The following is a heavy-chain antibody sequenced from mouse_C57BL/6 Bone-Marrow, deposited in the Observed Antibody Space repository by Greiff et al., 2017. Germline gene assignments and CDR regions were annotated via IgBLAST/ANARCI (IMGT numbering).Heavy chain of an antibody. V-gene: IGHV14-4*01. J-gene: IGHJ4*01. CDR2: IDPENGDT. CDR3: TPFCYGSYGYAMDY. CDR1: GFNIKDDY. D-gene: IGHD2-1*01. Sequence: EVQLQQSGAELVRPGASVKLSCTASGFNIKDDYMHWVKQRPEQGLEWIGWIDPENGDTEYASKFQGKATITADTSSNTAYLQLNSLTSEDTAVYYCTPFCYGSYGYAMDYWGQGTSVTVSS.